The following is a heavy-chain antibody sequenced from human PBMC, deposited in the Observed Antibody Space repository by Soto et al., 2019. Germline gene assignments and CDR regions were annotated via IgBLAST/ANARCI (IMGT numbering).Heavy chain of an antibody. V-gene: IGHV3-33*01. CDR3: ARRSGTLSYYFDY. CDR2: IWYDGSNK. D-gene: IGHD1-1*01. J-gene: IGHJ4*02. Sequence: HPGGSLRLSCAASGFTFSSYGMHWVRQAPGKGLEWVAVIWYDGSNKYYADSVKGRFTISRDNSKNTLYLQMNSLRAEDTAVYYCARRSGTLSYYFDYWGQGTLLTVSS. CDR1: GFTFSSYG.